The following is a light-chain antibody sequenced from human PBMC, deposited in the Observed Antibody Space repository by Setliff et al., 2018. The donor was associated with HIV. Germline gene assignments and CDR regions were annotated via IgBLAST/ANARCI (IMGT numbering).Light chain of an antibody. CDR1: SGSVSTSNY. Sequence: QPVVTQEPAFSVSPGGTVTLTCGLTSGSVSTSNYPSRYQQTPGQAPRTLIYSTNIRSSGVPDRFSGSIVGNKAALTIAGAQADDESDYFCLLYLSSGIYVFGTGTKVTVL. V-gene: IGLV8-61*01. CDR3: LLYLSSGIYV. CDR2: STN. J-gene: IGLJ1*01.